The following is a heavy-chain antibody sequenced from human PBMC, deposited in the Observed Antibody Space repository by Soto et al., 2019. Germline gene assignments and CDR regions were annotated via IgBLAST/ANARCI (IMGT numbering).Heavy chain of an antibody. CDR2: IYSGGST. Sequence: PGGSLRLSCAPSGFTVSSNHMSWVRQAPGKGLEWASVIYSGGSTYYADSVKCRFTISSDNSKNTLYLQMNSLRAEDTAVYYCARGSSSPIYYYYGMDVWGQGTTVTVSS. CDR1: GFTVSSNH. CDR3: ARGSSSPIYYYYGMDV. D-gene: IGHD6-13*01. V-gene: IGHV3-53*01. J-gene: IGHJ6*02.